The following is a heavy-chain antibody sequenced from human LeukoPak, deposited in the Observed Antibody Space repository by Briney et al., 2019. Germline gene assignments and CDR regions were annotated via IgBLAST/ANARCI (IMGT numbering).Heavy chain of an antibody. Sequence: PGGSLRLSCAASGFTFSSYSMNWVRRAPGKGLEWVSYVSSSSNTIYYADSVKGRFTISRDNAKNSLYLQMNSLRAEDTAVYYCVQEGEGFDYWGQGTLVTVSS. J-gene: IGHJ4*02. V-gene: IGHV3-48*04. D-gene: IGHD3-16*01. CDR3: VQEGEGFDY. CDR2: VSSSSNTI. CDR1: GFTFSSYS.